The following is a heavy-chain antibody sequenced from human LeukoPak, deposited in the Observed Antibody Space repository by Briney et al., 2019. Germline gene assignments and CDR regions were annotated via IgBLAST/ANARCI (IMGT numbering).Heavy chain of an antibody. Sequence: GASVKVSCKASGYTFTGYYMHWVRQAPGQGLEWMGWINPNSGGTNCAQKFQGRVTMTRDTSISTAYMELSRLRSDDTAVYYCASSMVRGGNYYYYYMDVWGKGTTVTISS. CDR1: GYTFTGYY. D-gene: IGHD3-10*01. CDR2: INPNSGGT. J-gene: IGHJ6*03. V-gene: IGHV1-2*02. CDR3: ASSMVRGGNYYYYYMDV.